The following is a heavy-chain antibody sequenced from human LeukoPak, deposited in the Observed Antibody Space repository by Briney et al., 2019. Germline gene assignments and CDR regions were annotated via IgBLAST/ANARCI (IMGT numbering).Heavy chain of an antibody. J-gene: IGHJ4*02. D-gene: IGHD6-19*01. CDR2: IGGTGDKT. V-gene: IGHV3-23*01. CDR1: RFTFSSYA. Sequence: SGGSLRLSCAASRFTFSSYAMSWVRQAPGRGLEWVSTIGGTGDKTYYADSVKGRFTISRDNSMDTLYLQMNSLKAEDTAVYYCAIDPVVYHGGSGWHYFDYWGQGTLVTVSS. CDR3: AIDPVVYHGGSGWHYFDY.